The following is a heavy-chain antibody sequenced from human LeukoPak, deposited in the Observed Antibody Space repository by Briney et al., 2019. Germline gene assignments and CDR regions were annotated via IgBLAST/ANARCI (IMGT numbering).Heavy chain of an antibody. J-gene: IGHJ3*02. CDR3: VKDTVVAAGTGAFDI. D-gene: IGHD6-13*01. Sequence: PGGSLRLSCAASGFTFSSYAMSWVRQAPGKGLEWVSAISGSGGSTYYADSVKGRFTISRDNSKNTLYLQMNSLRAEDTAVDYCVKDTVVAAGTGAFDIWGQGTMVTVSS. V-gene: IGHV3-23*01. CDR2: ISGSGGST. CDR1: GFTFSSYA.